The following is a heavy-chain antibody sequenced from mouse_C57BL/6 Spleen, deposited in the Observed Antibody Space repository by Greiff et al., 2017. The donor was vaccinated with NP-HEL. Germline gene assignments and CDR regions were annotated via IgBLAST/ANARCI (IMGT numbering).Heavy chain of an antibody. CDR2: INPYNGDT. CDR3: ARWGNTDYFDY. CDR1: GYSFTGYF. V-gene: IGHV1-20*01. Sequence: VQLKESGPELVKPGDSVKISCKASGYSFTGYFMNWVMQSHGKSLEWIGRINPYNGDTFYNQKFKGKATLTVDKSSSTAHMELRSLTSEDSAVYYCARWGNTDYFDYWGQGTTLTVSS. J-gene: IGHJ2*01.